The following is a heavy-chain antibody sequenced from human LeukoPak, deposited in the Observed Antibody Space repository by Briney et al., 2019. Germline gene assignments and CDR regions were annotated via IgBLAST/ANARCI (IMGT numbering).Heavy chain of an antibody. D-gene: IGHD2-15*01. V-gene: IGHV4-39*01. CDR2: IYHSGST. J-gene: IGHJ3*02. CDR1: GGSISSSSYY. CDR3: ARQASLLQDAFDI. Sequence: SETLSLTCTVSGGSISSSSYYWGWIRQPPGKGLEWIGSIYHSGSTYYNPSLKSRVTISVDTSKNQFSLKLSSVTAADTAVYYCARQASLLQDAFDIWGQGTMVTVSS.